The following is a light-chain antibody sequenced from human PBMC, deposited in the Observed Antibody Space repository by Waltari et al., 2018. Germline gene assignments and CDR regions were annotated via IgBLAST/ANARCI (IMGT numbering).Light chain of an antibody. Sequence: EIVLTQSPATLSLSPVERATPSCRASQSLNNYVAWYQQKPGQAPRLPIFDSSNRPPGIPARFSGSGSGTDFTLTISSLEPEDFAVYYCQQRSNWPSYAFGPGTKLEIK. CDR2: DSS. J-gene: IGKJ2*01. CDR3: QQRSNWPSYA. CDR1: QSLNNY. V-gene: IGKV3-11*01.